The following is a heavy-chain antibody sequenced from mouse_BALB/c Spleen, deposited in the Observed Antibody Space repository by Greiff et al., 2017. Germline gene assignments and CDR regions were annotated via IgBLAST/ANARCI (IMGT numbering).Heavy chain of an antibody. D-gene: IGHD1-2*01. V-gene: IGHV5-4*02. CDR1: GFTFSDYY. CDR3: ARDGTTATDYAMDY. J-gene: IGHJ4*01. Sequence: EVQLVESGGGLVKPGGSLKLSCAASGFTFSDYYMYWVRQTPEKRLEWVATISDGGSYTYYPDSVKGRFTISRDNAKNNLYLQMSSLKSEDTAMYDCARDGTTATDYAMDYWGQGTSVTVSS. CDR2: ISDGGSYT.